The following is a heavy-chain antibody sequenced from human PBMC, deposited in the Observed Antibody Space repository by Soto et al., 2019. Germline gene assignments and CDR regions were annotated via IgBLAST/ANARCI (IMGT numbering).Heavy chain of an antibody. CDR1: GYTLTELS. V-gene: IGHV1-24*01. D-gene: IGHD1-26*01. CDR3: ATDLLYPDAFDI. CDR2: FDPEDGET. J-gene: IGHJ3*02. Sequence: EASVKVSCKVSGYTLTELSMHWVRQAPGKGLEWMGGFDPEDGETIYAQKFQGRVTMTEDTSTDTAYMELSSLRSEDTAVYYCATDLLYPDAFDIWGQGTMVTVSS.